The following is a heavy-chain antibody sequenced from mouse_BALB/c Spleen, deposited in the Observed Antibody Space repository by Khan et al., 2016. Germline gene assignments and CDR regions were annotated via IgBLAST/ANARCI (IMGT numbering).Heavy chain of an antibody. CDR1: GFTFSSFG. Sequence: EVELVESGGGLVQPGGSRKLSCAASGFTFSSFGMHWVRQAPEKGLEWVAYISSGSSTIYYADTVKGRFTISRDNPKNTLLLQMNSLRSDDTAMSYYARWDGYSQAWFAYWGQGTLVTVSA. V-gene: IGHV5-17*02. CDR3: ARWDGYSQAWFAY. D-gene: IGHD2-3*01. J-gene: IGHJ3*01. CDR2: ISSGSSTI.